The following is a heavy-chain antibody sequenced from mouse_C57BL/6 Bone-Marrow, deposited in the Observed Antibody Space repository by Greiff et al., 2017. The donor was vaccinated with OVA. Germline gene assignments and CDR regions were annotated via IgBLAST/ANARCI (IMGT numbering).Heavy chain of an antibody. CDR1: GYAFSSSW. Sequence: QVQLQQSGPELVKPGASVKISCKASGYAFSSSWMNWVKQRPGKGLEWIGRIYPGDGDTNYNGKFKGKATLTADKSSSTAYMQLSSLTSEDSAVYFCAREIYYDYDGDAMDYWGQGTSVTVSS. V-gene: IGHV1-82*01. CDR3: AREIYYDYDGDAMDY. D-gene: IGHD2-4*01. J-gene: IGHJ4*01. CDR2: IYPGDGDT.